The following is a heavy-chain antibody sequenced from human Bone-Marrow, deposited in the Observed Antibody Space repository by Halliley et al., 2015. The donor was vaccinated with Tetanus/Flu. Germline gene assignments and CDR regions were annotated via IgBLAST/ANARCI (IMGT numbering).Heavy chain of an antibody. CDR3: ARVDIATRYFDL. V-gene: IGHV4-30-2*01. D-gene: IGHD2-21*01. Sequence: TLSLTCTVSGVSITNGDFSWTWIRQTPGKGLEWVGYIYHSGTTYYNPSLKSRVSMSIDRSKNQFSLKLTSVSAADTAVYHCARVDIATRYFDLWGRGTLVSLSS. J-gene: IGHJ2*01. CDR1: GVSITNGDFS. CDR2: IYHSGTT.